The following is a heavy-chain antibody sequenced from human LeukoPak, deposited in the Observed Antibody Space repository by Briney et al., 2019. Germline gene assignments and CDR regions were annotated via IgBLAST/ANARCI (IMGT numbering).Heavy chain of an antibody. CDR1: GFTFSSYE. CDR2: ISSGGSTI. J-gene: IGHJ5*02. V-gene: IGHV3-48*03. CDR3: ARDRMAQGWFDP. D-gene: IGHD5-24*01. Sequence: GGSLRLSCAASGFTFSSYEMNWVRQAPGKGLEWVSYISSGGSTIYYADSVKGRFTISRDNAKNSLYLQMNSLRAEDTAVYYCARDRMAQGWFDPWGQGTLVTVSS.